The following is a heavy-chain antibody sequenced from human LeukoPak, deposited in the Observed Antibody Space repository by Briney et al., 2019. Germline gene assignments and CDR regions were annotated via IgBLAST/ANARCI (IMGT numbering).Heavy chain of an antibody. J-gene: IGHJ5*02. D-gene: IGHD3-3*01. V-gene: IGHV1-18*01. CDR2: ISAYNGNT. CDR3: ARGFDHYDFWSGFPASGEWFDP. CDR1: GYTFTSYG. Sequence: ASVKVSCKASGYTFTSYGISCVRQAPGQGLEWMGWISAYNGNTNYAQKLQGRVTMTTDTSTSTAYMELRSLRSDDTAVYYCARGFDHYDFWSGFPASGEWFDPWGQGTLVTVSS.